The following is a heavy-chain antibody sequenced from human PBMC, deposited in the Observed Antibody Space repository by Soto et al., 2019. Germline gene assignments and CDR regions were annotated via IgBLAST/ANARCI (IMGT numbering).Heavy chain of an antibody. J-gene: IGHJ4*02. CDR1: GFTCSSYW. D-gene: IGHD1-1*01. CDR2: IKQDGSEQ. CDR3: ARAVRGATGDTFDY. V-gene: IGHV3-7*03. Sequence: EVQLVESGGGLVQPGGSLRLSCAASGFTCSSYWMSWVRQAPGKGLEWVANIKQDGSEQYDVDSGTGRFTISRDNAKNPLYLQMNSLRAEDTAVYYCARAVRGATGDTFDYWGQGTLVTVSS.